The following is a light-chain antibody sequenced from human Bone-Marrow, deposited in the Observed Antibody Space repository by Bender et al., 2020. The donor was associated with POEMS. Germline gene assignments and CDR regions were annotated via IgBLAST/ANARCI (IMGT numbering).Light chain of an antibody. V-gene: IGLV1-47*01. J-gene: IGLJ3*02. Sequence: QSVLTPPPSASGTPGQRVTISCSGSTSNIGGNYVYWYQQLPGMAPKLLIYRNDQRPSGVPDRFSGSNSGTSASLAISGLRSEDEADYYCATWDDSLSGRVFGGGTKLTVL. CDR1: TSNIGGNY. CDR2: RND. CDR3: ATWDDSLSGRV.